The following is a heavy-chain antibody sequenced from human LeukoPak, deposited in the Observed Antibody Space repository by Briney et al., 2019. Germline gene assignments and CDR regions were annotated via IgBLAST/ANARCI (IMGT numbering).Heavy chain of an antibody. D-gene: IGHD1-26*01. Sequence: SETLSLTCTVSGGSISTYYWSWIRQPPGRGLEWIGYIYYSGITDYSPSPKSQFTISIDTSKKQFSLKLSSVTAADTAVYYCARWEASRVAFDIWGQGTLVTVSS. CDR3: ARWEASRVAFDI. J-gene: IGHJ3*02. CDR2: IYYSGIT. V-gene: IGHV4-59*01. CDR1: GGSISTYY.